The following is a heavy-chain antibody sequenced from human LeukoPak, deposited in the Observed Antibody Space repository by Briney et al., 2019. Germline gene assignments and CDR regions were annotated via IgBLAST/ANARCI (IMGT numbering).Heavy chain of an antibody. D-gene: IGHD5-12*01. Sequence: GGSLRLSCAASGFTFIYYWMYWVRQAPGKGLVWVSRINSDGSTTAYADSVRGRFTISRDNAKNTVYPQMNSLRADDTAVYYCARDGLATTPLDYWGQGALVTVSS. V-gene: IGHV3-74*03. CDR2: INSDGSTT. J-gene: IGHJ4*02. CDR3: ARDGLATTPLDY. CDR1: GFTFIYYW.